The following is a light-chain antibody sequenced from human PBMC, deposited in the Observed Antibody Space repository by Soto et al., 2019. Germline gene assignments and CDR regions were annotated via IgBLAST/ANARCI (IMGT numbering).Light chain of an antibody. V-gene: IGKV3-20*01. Sequence: EIVLTQSPCTLSLSPGERASLSCRASHAVGGTYLAWYQHKPGQAPRLLIYGASNRAAGIPDRFGGSGSGTDFTLTISRLEPEDFAVYYCQQYGSSPQITFGQGTRLEI. J-gene: IGKJ5*01. CDR3: QQYGSSPQIT. CDR2: GAS. CDR1: HAVGGTY.